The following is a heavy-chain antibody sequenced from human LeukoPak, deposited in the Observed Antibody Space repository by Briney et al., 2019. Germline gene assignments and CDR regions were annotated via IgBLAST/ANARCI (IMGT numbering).Heavy chain of an antibody. V-gene: IGHV4-61*02. J-gene: IGHJ5*02. D-gene: IGHD3-10*01. CDR2: IYTSGST. Sequence: SETLSLTCTVSGGSITSGSYYWSWIRQPAGKGLEWIGRIYTSGSTNYNPSLKSRVTISVDTSKNQFSLRLTSVYAADTAVYYCARGAYGSGSAYNWFDPWGQGTLVTVSS. CDR3: ARGAYGSGSAYNWFDP. CDR1: GGSITSGSYY.